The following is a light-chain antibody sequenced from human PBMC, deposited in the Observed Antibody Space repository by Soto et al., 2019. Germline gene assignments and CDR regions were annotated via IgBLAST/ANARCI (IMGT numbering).Light chain of an antibody. CDR3: QQYETYLKT. Sequence: DIQMTQSPSTLSASVGDRVTIPCRASQSISSWLAWYQQKPGKAPKILIYDASSLESGVPSRFSGSGSGTEFTLTISRVQPEHFATYYCQQYETYLKTFGQGTKVDIK. CDR1: QSISSW. V-gene: IGKV1-5*01. J-gene: IGKJ1*01. CDR2: DAS.